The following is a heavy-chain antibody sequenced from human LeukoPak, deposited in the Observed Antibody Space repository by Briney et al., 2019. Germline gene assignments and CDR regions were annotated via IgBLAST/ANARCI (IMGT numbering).Heavy chain of an antibody. CDR1: GYTFTSYA. V-gene: IGHV1-3*01. CDR3: ARAPMTNFFDY. CDR2: INAGNGNT. Sequence: ASVKVSCKASGYTFTSYAMHWVRQAPGQRLEWMGWINAGNGNTKYSQKFQGRVTITRDTSASTAYMELSSLRSENTAVYYCARAPMTNFFDYWGQGTLVTVSS. D-gene: IGHD4-11*01. J-gene: IGHJ4*02.